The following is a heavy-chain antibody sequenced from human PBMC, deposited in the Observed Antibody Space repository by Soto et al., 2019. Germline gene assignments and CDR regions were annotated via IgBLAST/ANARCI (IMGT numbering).Heavy chain of an antibody. CDR3: AKDVYDDVWGSYRYSYYYYGMDV. J-gene: IGHJ6*02. Sequence: QVQLVESGGGVVQPGRSLRLSCAASGFTFSSYGMHWVRQAPGKGLEWVAVISYDGSNKYYADSVKGRFTISRDNSKNTLYLTMNSLRAEDTAVYYCAKDVYDDVWGSYRYSYYYYGMDVLGQGPTVTVSS. CDR1: GFTFSSYG. V-gene: IGHV3-30*18. CDR2: ISYDGSNK. D-gene: IGHD3-16*02.